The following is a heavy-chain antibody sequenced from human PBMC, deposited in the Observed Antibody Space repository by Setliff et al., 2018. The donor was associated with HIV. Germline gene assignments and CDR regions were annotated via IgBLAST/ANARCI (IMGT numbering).Heavy chain of an antibody. Sequence: PSETLSLTCAVSGGSFSGYYWNWVRQPQGKGLEWIGEINHGGITYYSPSLESRASLSIDTSKNQFSLTLTSVTAADTAVYYCARVSKNLGSSFLFESYAFDIWGQGTVVTVSS. CDR1: GGSFSGYY. V-gene: IGHV4-34*10. CDR2: INHGGIT. J-gene: IGHJ3*02. CDR3: ARVSKNLGSSFLFESYAFDI. D-gene: IGHD3-3*01.